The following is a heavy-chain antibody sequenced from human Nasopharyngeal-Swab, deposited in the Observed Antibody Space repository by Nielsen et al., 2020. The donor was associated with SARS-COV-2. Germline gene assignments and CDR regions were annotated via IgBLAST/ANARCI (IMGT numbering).Heavy chain of an antibody. D-gene: IGHD4-17*01. CDR2: ISYDGSNK. Sequence: GGSLRLSCAASGFTFSSYGMHWVRQAPGKGLEWVAVISYDGSNKYYADSVKGRFTISRDNSKNTLYLQMNSLRAEDTAVYYCAKDDYCDDWRGRYYYYYYMDVWGKGTTVTVSS. J-gene: IGHJ6*03. CDR3: AKDDYCDDWRGRYYYYYYMDV. CDR1: GFTFSSYG. V-gene: IGHV3-30*18.